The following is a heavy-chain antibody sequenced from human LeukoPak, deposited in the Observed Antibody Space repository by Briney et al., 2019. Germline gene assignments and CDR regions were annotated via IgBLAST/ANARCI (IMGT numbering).Heavy chain of an antibody. Sequence: GGSLRLSCAASGFTFTNAWMSWVRQAPGKGLEWVGRFKTKTDGGTTDYAAPVKGRFTISRDASKNTVYLQMDSLKTEDTAMYYCTTDNWRGLDAFDIWGLGTMVTVSS. CDR1: GFTFTNAW. CDR2: FKTKTDGGTT. V-gene: IGHV3-15*01. D-gene: IGHD3-3*01. CDR3: TTDNWRGLDAFDI. J-gene: IGHJ3*02.